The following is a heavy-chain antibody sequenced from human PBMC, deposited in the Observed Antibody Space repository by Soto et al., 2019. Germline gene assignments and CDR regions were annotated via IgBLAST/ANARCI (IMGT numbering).Heavy chain of an antibody. CDR1: GYTFTSYD. Sequence: ASVKVSCKASGYTFTSYDINWVRQATGQGLEWMGWMNPNSGNTGYAQKFQGRVTMTRNTSISTAYMELSSLRSEDTAVYYCAREKWVTMVRGVHTPRDYYYMDVWGKGTTVTVSS. CDR3: AREKWVTMVRGVHTPRDYYYMDV. D-gene: IGHD3-10*01. V-gene: IGHV1-8*01. J-gene: IGHJ6*03. CDR2: MNPNSGNT.